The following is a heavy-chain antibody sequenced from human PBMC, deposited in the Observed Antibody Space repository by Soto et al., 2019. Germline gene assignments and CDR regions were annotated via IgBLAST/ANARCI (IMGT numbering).Heavy chain of an antibody. CDR3: ARLVYDTRLNYMYFDF. Sequence: QVKLQESGPGLATPSGTLSLTCAVSGVSISSGNWWTWVRQTPQRGLEYIGEIFHDGTANYYPSFERGVAISVDTSKNQVSLKLTSVTAADTAIYFCARLVYDTRLNYMYFDFWGQGALVTVSS. J-gene: IGHJ4*02. CDR2: IFHDGTA. D-gene: IGHD3-10*01. V-gene: IGHV4-4*02. CDR1: GVSISSGNW.